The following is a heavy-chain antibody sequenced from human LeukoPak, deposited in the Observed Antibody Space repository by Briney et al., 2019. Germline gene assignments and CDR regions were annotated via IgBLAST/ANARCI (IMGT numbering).Heavy chain of an antibody. J-gene: IGHJ5*02. CDR1: GYHFSSYW. CDR2: IYPAYSDI. V-gene: IGHV5-51*01. CDR3: ARGSGQQIHWFDP. Sequence: VGALQISCKGSGYHFSSYWLAWVRQMPGKGLEWMGLIYPAYSDIRYSLSFQGQVTISADKSISTAYLQWSGLKASDTAMYYCARGSGQQIHWFDPWGQGNLVTVSS. D-gene: IGHD3-10*01.